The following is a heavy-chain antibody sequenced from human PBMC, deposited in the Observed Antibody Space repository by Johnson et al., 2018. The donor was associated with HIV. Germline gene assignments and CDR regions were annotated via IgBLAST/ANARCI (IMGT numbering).Heavy chain of an antibody. D-gene: IGHD3-22*01. CDR2: ITASGGTT. V-gene: IGHV3-23*04. J-gene: IGHJ3*02. CDR1: GFTFSNYA. Sequence: EQLVESGGGVVQPERSLRLSCTASGFTFSNYAMTWVRQAPGEGLEWVADITASGGTTYYADSVKGRFTVSRDNSKNTLYLQMNSLRAEDTAIYYCVRGRISMTVVDLRGGAFDIWGQGTTVTVSS. CDR3: VRGRISMTVVDLRGGAFDI.